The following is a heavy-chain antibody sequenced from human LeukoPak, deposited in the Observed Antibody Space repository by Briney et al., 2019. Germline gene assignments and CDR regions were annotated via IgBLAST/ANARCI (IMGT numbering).Heavy chain of an antibody. Sequence: GASVKVSCKASGYTFTSYFMHWMRQAPGQGPEWMGIINPRGGSTDYSQKFRDGLTMTSDTSTSTVYMELNSLRSEDTAVYFRARVGVTAATADYWGQGTLVTVSS. CDR3: ARVGVTAATADY. CDR1: GYTFTSYF. CDR2: INPRGGST. V-gene: IGHV1-46*01. J-gene: IGHJ4*02. D-gene: IGHD6-25*01.